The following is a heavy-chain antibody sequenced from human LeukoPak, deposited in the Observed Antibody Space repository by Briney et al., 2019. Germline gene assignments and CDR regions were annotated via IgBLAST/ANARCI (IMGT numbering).Heavy chain of an antibody. CDR2: IYWDDDK. D-gene: IGHD3-22*01. Sequence: SGPTLVNPTQTLTLTCTFSGLSLSTSGVGVGWIRQPPGKALEWLALIYWDDDKRYSPSLKSRLTITKDTSKNQVVLTMTNMDPVDTATYYCAHRYETYYYDSSGSFDYWGQGTLVTVSS. CDR3: AHRYETYYYDSSGSFDY. V-gene: IGHV2-5*02. J-gene: IGHJ4*02. CDR1: GLSLSTSGVG.